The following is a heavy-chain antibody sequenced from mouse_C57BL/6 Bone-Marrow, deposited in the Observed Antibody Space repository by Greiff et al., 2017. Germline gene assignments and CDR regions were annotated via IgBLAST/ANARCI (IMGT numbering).Heavy chain of an antibody. Sequence: EVQGVESGGGLVKPGGSLKLSCAASGFTFSSYAMSWARQTPEKRLEWVATISDGGSYTYYPDNVKGRFTISRDNAKNNLYLQMSHLKSEDTAMYYCAIYGSSSFDYWGQGTTLTVSS. J-gene: IGHJ2*01. CDR1: GFTFSSYA. D-gene: IGHD1-1*01. CDR3: AIYGSSSFDY. CDR2: ISDGGSYT. V-gene: IGHV5-4*01.